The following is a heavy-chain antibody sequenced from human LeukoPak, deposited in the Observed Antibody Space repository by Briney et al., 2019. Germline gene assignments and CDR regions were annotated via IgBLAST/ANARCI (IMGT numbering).Heavy chain of an antibody. J-gene: IGHJ6*03. Sequence: GGSLRLSCAASGFTFSSYSMNWVRQAPGKGLEWVSSISSSSSYIYYADSVKGRFTISRDNAKNSLYLQMNSLRAEDTAVYYCAKDWLYCSSTSCPPIPYYYYYMDVWGKGTTVTVSS. V-gene: IGHV3-21*01. CDR2: ISSSSSYI. CDR1: GFTFSSYS. D-gene: IGHD2-2*01. CDR3: AKDWLYCSSTSCPPIPYYYYYMDV.